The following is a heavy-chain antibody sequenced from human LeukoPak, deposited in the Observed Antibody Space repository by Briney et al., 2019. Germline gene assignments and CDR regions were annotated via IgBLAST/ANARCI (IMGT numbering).Heavy chain of an antibody. D-gene: IGHD3-22*01. CDR2: VSYSGIT. V-gene: IGHV4-59*01. J-gene: IGHJ5*02. CDR3: AKIAIDKSGPYFRVAWFDP. CDR1: DGSINNYY. Sequence: SETLSLTCTVSDGSINNYYWTWIRQPPGNRLEWIGYVSYSGITHYNPSLESRVTMAVDTSKNQFSLNLNSVTAADTAVYYCAKIAIDKSGPYFRVAWFDPWGQGSLVTVSS.